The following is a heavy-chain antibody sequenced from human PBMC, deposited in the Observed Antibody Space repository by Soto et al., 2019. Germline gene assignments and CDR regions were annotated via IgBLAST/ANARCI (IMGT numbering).Heavy chain of an antibody. D-gene: IGHD1-26*01. V-gene: IGHV4-30-4*01. Sequence: VQLQESGPGLVRPSETLSLTCTFSGGSISSGNFYWSWIRQPPGKGLEWIGYIYFSGSTSDSPSIKSRLTISLNTSNNQFSLKLTSVTAADTAVYYCAHDSHGGNTYFDLWGQGDLVHVSS. CDR2: IYFSGST. CDR3: AHDSHGGNTYFDL. J-gene: IGHJ4*02. CDR1: GGSISSGNFY.